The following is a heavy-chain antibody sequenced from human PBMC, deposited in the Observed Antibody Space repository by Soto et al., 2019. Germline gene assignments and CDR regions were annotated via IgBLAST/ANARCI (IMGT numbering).Heavy chain of an antibody. V-gene: IGHV3-53*01. D-gene: IGHD3-22*01. CDR1: GFTVSSNY. CDR2: IYSGGST. J-gene: IGHJ4*02. CDR3: ARGPTYYYYSSGDYLSDY. Sequence: PGGSLRLSCAASGFTVSSNYMSWVRQAPGKPLEWVSVIYSGGSTYYADSVNGRFTISRDNSTNTLYLQMNSLRAEDTAVYNSARGPTYYYYSSGDYLSDYSGQGTLVTVTS.